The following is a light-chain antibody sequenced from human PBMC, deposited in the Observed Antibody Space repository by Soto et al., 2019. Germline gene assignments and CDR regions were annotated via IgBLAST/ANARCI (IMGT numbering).Light chain of an antibody. J-gene: IGKJ1*01. CDR1: QSISGW. CDR2: HAS. Sequence: DIQMAQSPSTLSASVGDRVTIACRASQSISGWLAWYQQKPGTAPKLLIYHASTLESGVPSRFSGSGSGTEFTLTISSLQPDDFATYYCQQYNSYSFGQGTKVDIK. CDR3: QQYNSYS. V-gene: IGKV1-5*01.